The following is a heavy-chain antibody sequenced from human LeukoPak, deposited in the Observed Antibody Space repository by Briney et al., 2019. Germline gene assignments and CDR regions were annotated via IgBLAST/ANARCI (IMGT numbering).Heavy chain of an antibody. CDR3: ARHGRRMVRGNYYFDY. Sequence: SETLSLTCTVSGDSISSSSYYWDWIRQPPGKGLEWIGSIYYSGSTYYNPSLKSRVTISVDTSKNQFSLKLTSVTAADTAVYYCARHGRRMVRGNYYFDYWGQGTLVTVSS. D-gene: IGHD3-10*01. J-gene: IGHJ4*02. CDR2: IYYSGST. V-gene: IGHV4-39*01. CDR1: GDSISSSSYY.